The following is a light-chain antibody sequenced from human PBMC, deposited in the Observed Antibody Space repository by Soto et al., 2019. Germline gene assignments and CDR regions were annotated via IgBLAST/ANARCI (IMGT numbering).Light chain of an antibody. V-gene: IGKV3-15*01. Sequence: EIVLTQSPATLPLSPGESATLSCRANQSVSSYLAWFQQKPGQAPRLLIYGASTRATGIPARFSGSGSGTEFTLTISSLQSEDFAVYYCQQYNNWPPWTFGQGTKVEIK. CDR3: QQYNNWPPWT. J-gene: IGKJ1*01. CDR2: GAS. CDR1: QSVSSY.